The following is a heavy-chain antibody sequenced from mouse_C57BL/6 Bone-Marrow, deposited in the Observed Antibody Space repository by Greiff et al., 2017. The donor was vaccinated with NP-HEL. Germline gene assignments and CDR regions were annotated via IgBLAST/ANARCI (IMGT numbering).Heavy chain of an antibody. CDR1: GYTFTSYW. J-gene: IGHJ3*01. Sequence: QVQLQQPGAELVMPGASVKLSCKASGYTFTSYWMHWVKQRPGQGLEWIGEIDPSDSYTNYNQKFKGKSTLTVDKSSSTACMQLSSLTSEESAVYECARSCEYDLSAFAYWGQGTLVTVSA. D-gene: IGHD2-4*01. CDR3: ARSCEYDLSAFAY. V-gene: IGHV1-69*01. CDR2: IDPSDSYT.